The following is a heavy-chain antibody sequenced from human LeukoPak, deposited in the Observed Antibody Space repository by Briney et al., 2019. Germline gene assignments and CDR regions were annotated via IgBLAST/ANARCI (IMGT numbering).Heavy chain of an antibody. V-gene: IGHV3-23*01. D-gene: IGHD3-10*01. CDR3: AKDGGYGSGSYYPDY. CDR1: GFTFSSYA. J-gene: IGHJ4*02. CDR2: ISGGAGGA. Sequence: PGESLRLSCAASGFTFSSYAMNLVRQAPGKGLEWVSSISGGAGGAAYADSVKGRFTMSRDNSKNTLYLQMNSLRADDTAVYYCAKDGGYGSGSYYPDYWGQGTLVTVSS.